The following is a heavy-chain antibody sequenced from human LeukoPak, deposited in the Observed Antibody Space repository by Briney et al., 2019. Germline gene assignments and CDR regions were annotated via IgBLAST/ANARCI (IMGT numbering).Heavy chain of an antibody. CDR2: IYYSGST. V-gene: IGHV4-30-4*01. Sequence: PSETPSLTCTVSGGSISSGDYYWSWIRQPPGKGLEWIGYIYYSGSTYYNPSLKSRVTISVDTSKNQFSLKLSSVTAADTAVYYCARGYDLADLDYWGQGTLVTVSS. CDR3: ARGYDLADLDY. CDR1: GGSISSGDYY. J-gene: IGHJ4*02. D-gene: IGHD2-2*01.